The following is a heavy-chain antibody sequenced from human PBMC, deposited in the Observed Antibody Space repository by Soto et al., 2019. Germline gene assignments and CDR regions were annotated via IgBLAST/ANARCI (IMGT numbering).Heavy chain of an antibody. V-gene: IGHV3-23*01. J-gene: IGHJ3*02. CDR1: GFTFSSYA. CDR3: AKDSGDYYDSSGYYYGAFDI. D-gene: IGHD3-22*01. CDR2: ISGSGGST. Sequence: GGSLRLSCAASGFTFSSYAMSWVRQAPGKVLEWVSAISGSGGSTYYADSVKGRFTISRDNSKNTLYLQMNSLRAEDTAVYYCAKDSGDYYDSSGYYYGAFDIWGQGTMVTVSS.